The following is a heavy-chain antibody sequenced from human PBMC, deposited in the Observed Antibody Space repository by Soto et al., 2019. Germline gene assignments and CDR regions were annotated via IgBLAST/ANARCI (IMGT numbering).Heavy chain of an antibody. J-gene: IGHJ4*02. CDR3: AKDGGAVPLVDDILTGYYPFFDY. V-gene: IGHV3-23*01. CDR1: GFTFSSYA. Sequence: GGSLRLSCAASGFTFSSYAMSWVRQATGKGLEWVSAISGSGGSTYHADSVKGRLTISRDNSKNTLYLQMNSLRAEDTAGYYCAKDGGAVPLVDDILTGYYPFFDYGGQGTLVTVSS. CDR2: ISGSGGST. D-gene: IGHD3-9*01.